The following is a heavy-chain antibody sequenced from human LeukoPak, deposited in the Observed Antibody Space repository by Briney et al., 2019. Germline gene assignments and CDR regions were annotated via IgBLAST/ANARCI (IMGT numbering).Heavy chain of an antibody. J-gene: IGHJ4*02. CDR2: IGTAGDT. CDR3: ARVAKERVGGVYYFDY. V-gene: IGHV3-13*01. D-gene: IGHD1-1*01. CDR1: GFTFSDYD. Sequence: PGGSLSLSCAASGFTFSDYDMHWARQATGKGLEWVSAIGTAGDTYYTGSVKGRFTISRENAKNYLYLQMNSLRAGDTAVYYCARVAKERVGGVYYFDYWGQGTLVTVSS.